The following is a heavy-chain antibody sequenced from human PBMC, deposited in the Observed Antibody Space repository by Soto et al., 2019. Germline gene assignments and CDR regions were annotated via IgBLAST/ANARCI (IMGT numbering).Heavy chain of an antibody. D-gene: IGHD3-16*02. Sequence: QLQLVQSGVEVKTPGASVKVSCKASGYTFSNYGFTWVRQAPGQGLEWMGWISAYNGRADYAEKFQGRVSMTTDTSTSPGYMELRSLRSDDTAVYYCARLVVSHLYYFDYWGQGTLVTVSS. CDR3: ARLVVSHLYYFDY. CDR1: GYTFSNYG. V-gene: IGHV1-18*01. CDR2: ISAYNGRA. J-gene: IGHJ4*02.